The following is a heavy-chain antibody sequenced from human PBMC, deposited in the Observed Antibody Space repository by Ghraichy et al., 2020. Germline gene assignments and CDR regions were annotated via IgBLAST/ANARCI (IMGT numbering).Heavy chain of an antibody. J-gene: IGHJ2*01. CDR3: AKYGDYWYFDL. D-gene: IGHD4/OR15-4a*01. CDR1: GVSISSHY. Sequence: GSLRLSCTVSGVSISSHYWSWIRQPPGKGLEWIGYISDSGSTNYNASFKSRLTISADTSKNQFSLKLSSVTAPDTAVYYCAKYGDYWYFDLWGRGTLVTVSS. V-gene: IGHV4-59*11. CDR2: ISDSGST.